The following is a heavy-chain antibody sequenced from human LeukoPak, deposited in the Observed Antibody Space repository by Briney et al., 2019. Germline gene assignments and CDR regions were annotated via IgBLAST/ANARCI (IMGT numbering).Heavy chain of an antibody. CDR3: ARGGNYYDSRIYLFDN. J-gene: IGHJ4*02. Sequence: SETLSLTCTVSGGSVSSGGYYWNWIRQHPGKGLEWIGYISYSGSTYYNPSLKSRVTISVDTSKNQLSLKLNSVTAADTAVYYCARGGNYYDSRIYLFDNWGQGTLVTVSS. V-gene: IGHV4-31*03. CDR1: GGSVSSGGYY. CDR2: ISYSGST. D-gene: IGHD3-22*01.